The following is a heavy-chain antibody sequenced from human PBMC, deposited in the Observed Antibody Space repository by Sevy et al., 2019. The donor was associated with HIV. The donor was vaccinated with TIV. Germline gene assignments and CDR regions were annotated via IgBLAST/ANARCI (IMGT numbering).Heavy chain of an antibody. Sequence: ASVNVSFKASGYTFTGYYMHWVRQAPGQGLEWMGRINPNSGGTNYAQKFNGRVTMTRDTCISTAYMELSRLRSDDTAVYYCARNLYSSSPDVDYWGQGPLVTVSS. CDR2: INPNSGGT. V-gene: IGHV1-2*06. D-gene: IGHD6-13*01. CDR1: GYTFTGYY. CDR3: ARNLYSSSPDVDY. J-gene: IGHJ4*02.